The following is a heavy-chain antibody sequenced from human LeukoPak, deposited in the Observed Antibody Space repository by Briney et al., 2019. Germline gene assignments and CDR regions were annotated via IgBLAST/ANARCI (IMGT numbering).Heavy chain of an antibody. CDR3: AKDEFVASDFTGAFDI. CDR1: GFTFGDYA. CDR2: ISWNSGSI. V-gene: IGHV3-9*03. Sequence: GRSLRLSCAASGFTFGDYAMHWVRQAPGKGLEWVSGISWNSGSIGYADSVKGRFTISRANAKHFLYLQMNSLRDEDMALYYCAKDEFVASDFTGAFDIWGQGTMVTVSS. D-gene: IGHD2-8*02. J-gene: IGHJ3*02.